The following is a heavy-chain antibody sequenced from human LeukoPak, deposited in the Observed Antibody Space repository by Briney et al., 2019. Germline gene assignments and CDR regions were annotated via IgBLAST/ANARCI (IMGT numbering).Heavy chain of an antibody. CDR1: GGTFSTHI. CDR3: TRVTLRGSKYNWFDP. Sequence: SVKVSCTSSGGTFSTHIFNWVRQAPGQGLEWMGKITPIIGTTKYAQRFQARVTITADRSTSTAYLELSGLTYDDTAVYYCTRVTLRGSKYNWFDPWGQGTPVSVSS. D-gene: IGHD1-26*01. V-gene: IGHV1-69*08. CDR2: ITPIIGTT. J-gene: IGHJ5*02.